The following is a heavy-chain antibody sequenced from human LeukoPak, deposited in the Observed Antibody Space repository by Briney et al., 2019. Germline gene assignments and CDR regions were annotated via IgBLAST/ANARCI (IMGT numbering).Heavy chain of an antibody. CDR2: IYSGGST. V-gene: IGHV3-53*01. J-gene: IGHJ4*02. D-gene: IGHD3-10*01. CDR1: GFTVSSNY. Sequence: GGSLRLSCAASGFTVSSNYMSWVRQAPGKGLEWVSVIYSGGSTYYADSVKGRFTISRDNSKNTLYLQMNSLRAEDTAVYYCAKDLPEYYGSGSYGFDYWGQGTLVTVSS. CDR3: AKDLPEYYGSGSYGFDY.